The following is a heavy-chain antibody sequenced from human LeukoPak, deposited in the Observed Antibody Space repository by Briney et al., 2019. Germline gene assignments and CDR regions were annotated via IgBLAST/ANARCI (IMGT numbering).Heavy chain of an antibody. J-gene: IGHJ4*02. D-gene: IGHD3-22*01. Sequence: GGSLRLSCAASGFTFDDYAMHWVRQAPGKGLEWVSLISWNGGSTYYADSVKGRFTISRDNSRNSLYLQMNSLRAEDTALYYCAKAGSGYPYVGFDYWGQGTLVTVSS. V-gene: IGHV3-43D*03. CDR3: AKAGSGYPYVGFDY. CDR1: GFTFDDYA. CDR2: ISWNGGST.